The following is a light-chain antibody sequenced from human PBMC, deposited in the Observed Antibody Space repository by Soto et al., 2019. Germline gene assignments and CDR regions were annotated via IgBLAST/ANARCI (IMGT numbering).Light chain of an antibody. Sequence: QSALTQPPSASGSPEQSVTISCTGTSSDVGLYNYVSWYQLHPGKAPKLMIYEVSKRPSGVPDRFSGSKSGNTASLTVSGLQAEDEADYYCSSYVGRDNSLYVFGTGTKVTVL. CDR3: SSYVGRDNSLYV. CDR1: SSDVGLYNY. J-gene: IGLJ1*01. CDR2: EVS. V-gene: IGLV2-8*01.